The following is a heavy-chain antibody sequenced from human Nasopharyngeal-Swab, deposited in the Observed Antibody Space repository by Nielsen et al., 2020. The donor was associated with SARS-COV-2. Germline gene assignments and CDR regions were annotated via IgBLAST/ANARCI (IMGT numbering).Heavy chain of an antibody. V-gene: IGHV3-30*04. J-gene: IGHJ4*02. D-gene: IGHD4-17*01. CDR2: IAHDASNE. CDR1: GFTFSIYA. CDR3: ARDAPAHYGAFY. Sequence: GESLKISCSASGFTFSIYAMHWVRQAPGKGLEWVAFIAHDASNEYYGDSVKGRFSISRDSSKNTLYLQMDSLRGEDTAVYYCARDAPAHYGAFYWGRETLVTVSS.